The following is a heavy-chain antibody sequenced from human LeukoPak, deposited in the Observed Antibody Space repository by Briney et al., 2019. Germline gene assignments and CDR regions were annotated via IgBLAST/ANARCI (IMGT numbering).Heavy chain of an antibody. D-gene: IGHD4-17*01. Sequence: SVKVSCKASGGTFSSYAISWVRQAPGQGLEWMGRIIPIIGTANYAQKFQGRVTITTDESTSTAYMELSSLRSEDTAVYYCARGSYGDYYFDYWGQGTLVTVSS. CDR1: GGTFSSYA. V-gene: IGHV1-69*05. CDR3: ARGSYGDYYFDY. J-gene: IGHJ4*02. CDR2: IIPIIGTA.